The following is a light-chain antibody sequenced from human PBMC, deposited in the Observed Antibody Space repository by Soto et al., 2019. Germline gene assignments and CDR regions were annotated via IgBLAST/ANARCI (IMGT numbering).Light chain of an antibody. J-gene: IGKJ4*01. CDR1: QSVSSSY. CDR2: GAS. Sequence: EIVLTQSPGTLSLSPGERATLSCRASQSVSSSYLAWYQQKPGQAPRLLIYGASSRATGIPDRFSDSGSGTDFTLTISRLEPEDFAVYYCQQYGSSPFGGGTKVDIK. V-gene: IGKV3-20*01. CDR3: QQYGSSP.